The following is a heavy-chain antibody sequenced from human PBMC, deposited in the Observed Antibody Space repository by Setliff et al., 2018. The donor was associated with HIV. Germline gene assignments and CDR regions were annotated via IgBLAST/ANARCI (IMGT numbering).Heavy chain of an antibody. CDR3: ARVRLYNSALDY. J-gene: IGHJ4*02. CDR2: ISTSST. Sequence: GGSLRLSCAASGFTFSTYSMNWVRQAPGKGLEWVSSISTSSTYHADSVKGRFTLSRDTSKNTLSLQMNTLRPEDTAVYYCARVRLYNSALDYWGQGTLVTVSS. V-gene: IGHV3-21*01. CDR1: GFTFSTYS. D-gene: IGHD3-22*01.